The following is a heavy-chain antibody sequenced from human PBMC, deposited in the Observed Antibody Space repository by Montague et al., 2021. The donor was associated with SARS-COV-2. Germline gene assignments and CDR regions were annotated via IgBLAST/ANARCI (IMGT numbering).Heavy chain of an antibody. CDR1: GGSITGYY. CDR2: IYDGGAV. CDR3: VRDHPYGGPRGAYDI. D-gene: IGHD4-23*01. V-gene: IGHV4-59*01. Sequence: SETLSLTCTVSGGSITGYYWSWLRRSPGKGLEWTAYIYDGGAVNYNPSLGSRVTISTDTSKNQLSLKVNSMTAADTAVYYCVRDHPYGGPRGAYDIWGQGTVVTVSS. J-gene: IGHJ3*02.